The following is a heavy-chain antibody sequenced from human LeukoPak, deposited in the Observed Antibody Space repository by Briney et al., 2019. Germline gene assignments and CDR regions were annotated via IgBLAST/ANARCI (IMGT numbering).Heavy chain of an antibody. J-gene: IGHJ6*03. CDR1: GGSISTYY. V-gene: IGHV4-59*01. CDR2: IYYSGNT. CDR3: ARDMGGYCSSTSCYPTYYYYYYMDV. Sequence: SETLSLTCIVSGGSISTYYWSWIRQPPGKGLEWIGNIYYSGNTNNNPSLKSRVTISVDTSKDQFSLKLTSVTAADTAVYYCARDMGGYCSSTSCYPTYYYYYYMDVWGKGTTVTVSS. D-gene: IGHD2-2*03.